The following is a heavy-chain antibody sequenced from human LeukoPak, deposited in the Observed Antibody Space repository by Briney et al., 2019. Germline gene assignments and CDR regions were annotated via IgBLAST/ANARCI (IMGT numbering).Heavy chain of an antibody. CDR3: ARLDTVAAFDI. V-gene: IGHV3-30-3*01. CDR2: ISYDGSNK. D-gene: IGHD5-12*01. Sequence: GGSLRLSCAASGFTFSSYAMHWVRQAPGKGLEWVAVISYDGSNKYYADSVKGRFTISRDNSKNTLYLQMNSLRAEDTAVYYCARLDTVAAFDIWGQGTMVTVSS. CDR1: GFTFSSYA. J-gene: IGHJ3*02.